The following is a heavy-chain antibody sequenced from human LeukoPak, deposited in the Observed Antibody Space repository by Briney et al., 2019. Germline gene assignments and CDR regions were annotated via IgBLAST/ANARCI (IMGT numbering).Heavy chain of an antibody. CDR2: ISGRGGST. D-gene: IGHD6-19*01. Sequence: GGSLRLSCAASGFTFSSDGMSWVRQAPGKGLEWVSAISGRGGSTYYADSVKGRFTISRDNSKNTLYLQMNSLRAEDTAVYYCAKGSVAGTSYDYYYYYMDVWGKGTTVTISS. CDR1: GFTFSSDG. CDR3: AKGSVAGTSYDYYYYYMDV. J-gene: IGHJ6*03. V-gene: IGHV3-23*01.